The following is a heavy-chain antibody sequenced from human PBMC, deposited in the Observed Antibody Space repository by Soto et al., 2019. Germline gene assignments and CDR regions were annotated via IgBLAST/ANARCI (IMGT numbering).Heavy chain of an antibody. Sequence: ASVKVSCKASGYTFTSYAIHWVRQAPGQRLEWMGWINAGNGNTKYSQKFQGRVTITRDTSASTAYMELSSLRSEDTAVYYCARRVAAAGPYFDYWGQGTLVTVSS. CDR1: GYTFTSYA. D-gene: IGHD6-13*01. CDR2: INAGNGNT. J-gene: IGHJ4*02. CDR3: ARRVAAAGPYFDY. V-gene: IGHV1-3*01.